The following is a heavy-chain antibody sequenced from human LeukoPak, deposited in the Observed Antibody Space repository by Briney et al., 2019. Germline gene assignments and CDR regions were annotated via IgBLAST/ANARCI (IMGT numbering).Heavy chain of an antibody. CDR3: AREILD. J-gene: IGHJ4*02. V-gene: IGHV1-2*02. CDR1: GYTFTGYY. Sequence: ASVKVSCKASGYTFTGYYIHWVRQVPGQGLEWMGWIDPNSGGADYAQKFQGRVTMTRDTSINTVYMELSSLRFDDTAVYYCAREILDWGQGTLVTVSS. CDR2: IDPNSGGA.